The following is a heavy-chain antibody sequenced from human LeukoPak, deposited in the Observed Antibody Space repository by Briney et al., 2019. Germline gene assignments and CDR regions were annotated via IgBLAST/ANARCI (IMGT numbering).Heavy chain of an antibody. Sequence: GESLKISCKGSGYSFTSYWIGWVRQMPGKGLEWMGIIYPGDSDTRYSPSLQGQVTISADKSISTAYLQWSSLKASDTAMYYCARHGRYFDWLSDDDYWGQGTLVTVSS. D-gene: IGHD3-9*01. CDR1: GYSFTSYW. CDR2: IYPGDSDT. J-gene: IGHJ4*02. CDR3: ARHGRYFDWLSDDDY. V-gene: IGHV5-51*01.